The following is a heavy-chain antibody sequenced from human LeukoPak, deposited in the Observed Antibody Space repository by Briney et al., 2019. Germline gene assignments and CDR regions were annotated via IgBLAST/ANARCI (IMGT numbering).Heavy chain of an antibody. J-gene: IGHJ4*02. Sequence: GGSLRLSCAASGFTFSSYAMHWVRQAPGKGLEWVAVISYDGSNKYYADSVKGRFTISRDNSKNTLYLQMNSLRAEDTAVYYCAKGVIVVVPAAMGSIDYWGQGTLVTVSS. D-gene: IGHD2-2*01. CDR1: GFTFSSYA. V-gene: IGHV3-30-3*01. CDR3: AKGVIVVVPAAMGSIDY. CDR2: ISYDGSNK.